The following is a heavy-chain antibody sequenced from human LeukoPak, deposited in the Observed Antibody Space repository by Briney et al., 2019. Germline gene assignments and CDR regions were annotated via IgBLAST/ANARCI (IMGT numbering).Heavy chain of an antibody. CDR1: GGSFSGYY. J-gene: IGHJ3*01. CDR3: ARRWVYDKRAFDA. D-gene: IGHD3-16*01. CDR2: IYYSGST. Sequence: PSETLSLTCAVYGGSFSGYYWSWIRQPPGKGLEWIGSIYYSGSTDSNPSLKSRVTISLDTSKNQFSLNLSSVTAADTAVYYCARRWVYDKRAFDAWGQGTMVTVSS. V-gene: IGHV4-34*11.